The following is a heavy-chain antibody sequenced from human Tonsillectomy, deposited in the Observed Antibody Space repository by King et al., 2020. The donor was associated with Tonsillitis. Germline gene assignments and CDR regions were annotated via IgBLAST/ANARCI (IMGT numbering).Heavy chain of an antibody. D-gene: IGHD5-24*01. Sequence: QVQLVQSGAEVKKPGSSVKVSCKASGGSISSYAISWVRQAPGQGLEWMGGIIPMFGTTAYTQEFQGRGTISADESTNTAYMELSSLRSEDTAVYYCAACRDGYNYAFDIWGQGTMVTVSS. CDR2: IIPMFGTT. J-gene: IGHJ3*02. V-gene: IGHV1-69*01. CDR3: AACRDGYNYAFDI. CDR1: GGSISSYA.